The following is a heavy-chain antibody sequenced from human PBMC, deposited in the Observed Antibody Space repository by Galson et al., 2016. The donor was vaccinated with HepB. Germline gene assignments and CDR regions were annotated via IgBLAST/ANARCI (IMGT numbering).Heavy chain of an antibody. J-gene: IGHJ6*02. CDR2: IYPGDYDI. CDR1: GYTFDSYW. Sequence: QSGAEVKKPGESLKISCRGSGYTFDSYWIGWVRQMPGKGLEWMAIIYPGDYDIRYSPSFQGQVTISVDKSISTAYLQWSSLTASDTAMYYCARSLTGSYDFWGAICNYYAMDVWGQGTTVIV. CDR3: ARSLTGSYDFWGAICNYYAMDV. D-gene: IGHD3-3*01. V-gene: IGHV5-51*01.